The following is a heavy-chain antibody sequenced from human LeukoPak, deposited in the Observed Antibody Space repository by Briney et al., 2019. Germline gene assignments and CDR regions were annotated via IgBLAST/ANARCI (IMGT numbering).Heavy chain of an antibody. CDR2: IYYSGST. D-gene: IGHD3/OR15-3a*01. V-gene: IGHV4-59*01. Sequence: SETLSLTCTVSGGSISSYYWSWIRQPPGKGLEWIGYIYYSGSTNYNPSLKSRVTISVDTSKNQFSLKLSSVTAADTAVYYCVDLPEKYYYGMDVWGQGTTVTVSS. CDR1: GGSISSYY. J-gene: IGHJ6*02. CDR3: VDLPEKYYYGMDV.